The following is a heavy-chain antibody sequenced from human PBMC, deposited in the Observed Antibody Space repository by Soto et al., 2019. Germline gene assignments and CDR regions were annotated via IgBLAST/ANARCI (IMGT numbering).Heavy chain of an antibody. CDR3: TAHVVFRSFDWIPNFDF. V-gene: IGHV3-30*03. CDR1: GFTFSNYG. D-gene: IGHD3-9*01. J-gene: IGHJ4*02. CDR2: ISYDGSNE. Sequence: LRLSCDASGFTFSNYGTHWVRQAPGEGLEWVAHISYDGSNEHYTDSVKGRFTISRDNSKNMVFLHMNSLRPEDTAVYHCTAHVVFRSFDWIPNFDFWGQGSLVTVSS.